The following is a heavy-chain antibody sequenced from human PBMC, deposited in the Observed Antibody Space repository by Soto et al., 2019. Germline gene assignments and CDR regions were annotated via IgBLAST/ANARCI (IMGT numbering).Heavy chain of an antibody. V-gene: IGHV3-30-3*01. CDR2: ISYDGSNK. D-gene: IGHD2-21*02. J-gene: IGHJ6*02. Sequence: ESGGGVVQPGRSLRLSCAASGFTFSSYAMHWVRQAPGKGLEWVAVISYDGSNKYYADSVKGRFTISRDNSKNTLYLQMNSLRAEDTAVYYCARRYGGNSDYGMDVWGQGTTVTVSS. CDR1: GFTFSSYA. CDR3: ARRYGGNSDYGMDV.